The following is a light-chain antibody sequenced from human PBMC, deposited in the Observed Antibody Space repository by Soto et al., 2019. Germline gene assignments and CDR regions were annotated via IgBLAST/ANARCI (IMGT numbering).Light chain of an antibody. CDR3: QQYDSYPLT. V-gene: IGKV1-39*01. CDR1: QRISNF. Sequence: DIQMTQSPSSLSASVGDSVTITCRASQRISNFLNWYQQKPGKAPKLLIYGASTLHTGVPGRFSGSGSGTEFTLSISSLQPDDSATYYCQQYDSYPLTFGGGTKVDIK. CDR2: GAS. J-gene: IGKJ4*01.